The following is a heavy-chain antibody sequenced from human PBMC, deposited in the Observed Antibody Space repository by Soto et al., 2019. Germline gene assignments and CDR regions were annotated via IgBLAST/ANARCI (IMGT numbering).Heavy chain of an antibody. CDR3: ASYEGGGQYYD. Sequence: QVQLVASGGGVVQPGRSLRLSCATSGFSFSSAGLHWGRQAPVNGLEWVAVPWSDEATQDYADYVEGRVTISRENSKNTLYLQMSRLRAEDTAVYYCASYEGGGQYYDWGQGTLVTVSS. J-gene: IGHJ4*02. V-gene: IGHV3-33*03. CDR2: PWSDEATQ. D-gene: IGHD3-22*01. CDR1: GFSFSSAG.